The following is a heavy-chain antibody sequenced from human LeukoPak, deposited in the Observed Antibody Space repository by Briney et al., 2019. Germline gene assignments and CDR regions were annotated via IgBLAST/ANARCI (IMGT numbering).Heavy chain of an antibody. V-gene: IGHV4-38-2*01. Sequence: SETLSLTCAVFGYSISSGYYWGWIRQPPGKGLEWIGSIYHSGSTYYNPSLKSRVTISVDTSKNQFSLKLSSVTAADTAVYYCARFLGYTFDYWGQGTLVTVSS. CDR2: IYHSGST. J-gene: IGHJ4*02. D-gene: IGHD5-24*01. CDR3: ARFLGYTFDY. CDR1: GYSISSGYY.